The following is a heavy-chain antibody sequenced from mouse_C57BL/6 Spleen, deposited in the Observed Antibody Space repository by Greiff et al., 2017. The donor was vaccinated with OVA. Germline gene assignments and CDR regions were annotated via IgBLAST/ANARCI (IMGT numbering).Heavy chain of an antibody. D-gene: IGHD2-12*01. J-gene: IGHJ2*01. CDR3: ASDSYYFDY. Sequence: QVQLKQPGAELVMPGASVTLSCKASGYTFTSYWMHWVKQRPGQGLEWIGEIDPSDSYTNYNQKFTGKSTLTVDKSSSTAYMQLSSLTSEDSAVYFCASDSYYFDYWGQGTTLTVSS. V-gene: IGHV1-69*01. CDR1: GYTFTSYW. CDR2: IDPSDSYT.